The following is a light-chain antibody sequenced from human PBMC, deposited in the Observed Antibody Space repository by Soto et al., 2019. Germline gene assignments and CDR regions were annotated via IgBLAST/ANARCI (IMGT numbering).Light chain of an antibody. CDR1: QSIQSN. CDR2: GAS. V-gene: IGKV3-15*01. CDR3: QQHTDWPLT. J-gene: IGKJ4*01. Sequence: EIVMTQSPATLSVSPGERATLSCRASQSIQSNLAWYQQKLGQAPRLLIYGASTRATGIPARFSGSGSGTEFTLTISSLQSEDFAVYFCQQHTDWPLTFGGGTKVEI.